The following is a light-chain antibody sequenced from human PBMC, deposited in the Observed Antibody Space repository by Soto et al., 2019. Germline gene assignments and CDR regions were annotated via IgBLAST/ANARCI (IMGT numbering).Light chain of an antibody. V-gene: IGKV1-5*01. CDR1: ESIRSS. CDR2: DAA. CDR3: QQDENHFT. J-gene: IGKJ1*01. Sequence: DIEMTQSPATLSPSPGDRATISCRASESIRSSFAWYQHNAGKPPQLVVYDAALIANGVPSGFSGSGSGTEFSLTISNLQPDDFATYYCQQDENHFTFGQGTKVDIK.